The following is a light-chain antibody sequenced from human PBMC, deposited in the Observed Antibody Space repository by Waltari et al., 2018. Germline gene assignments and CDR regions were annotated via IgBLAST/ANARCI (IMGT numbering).Light chain of an antibody. CDR1: QSVSYN. V-gene: IGKV3-15*01. J-gene: IGKJ4*01. CDR2: GAS. CDR3: QQYNNWPLT. Sequence: EIVMTQSPATLSVSPGERATLPCRASQSVSYNLAWYQLKPGQAPRFLISGASTRATGIPARFSGSGSGTEFTLTISSMQSEDFAVYYCQQYNNWPLTFGGGTKVEI.